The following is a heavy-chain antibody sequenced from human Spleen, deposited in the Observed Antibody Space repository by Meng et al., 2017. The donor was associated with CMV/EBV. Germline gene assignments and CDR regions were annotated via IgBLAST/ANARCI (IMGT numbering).Heavy chain of an antibody. V-gene: IGHV1-46*01. CDR3: ARDMVSFGYFGY. Sequence: ASVKVSCKAPGYYFTDYYIHWVRQAPGQGLEWMGMINPSGGSTHYAQKFQGRVTLTRDTSTSTVYMQLSSLRSEDTAVYYCARDMVSFGYFGYWGQGMLVTVSS. CDR1: GYYFTDYY. CDR2: INPSGGST. D-gene: IGHD5-18*01. J-gene: IGHJ4*02.